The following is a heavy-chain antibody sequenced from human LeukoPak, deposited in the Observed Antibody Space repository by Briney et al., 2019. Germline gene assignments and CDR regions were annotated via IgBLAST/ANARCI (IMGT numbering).Heavy chain of an antibody. CDR1: GFTFSSYS. J-gene: IGHJ6*03. Sequence: GGSLRLSCAASGFTFSSYSMNWVRQAPGKGLEWVSSISSSSSYIYYADSAKGRFTISRDNAKNSLYLQMNSLRAEDTAVYYCARSNRGGYYMDVWGKGTTVTVSS. V-gene: IGHV3-21*01. CDR3: ARSNRGGYYMDV. D-gene: IGHD2/OR15-2a*01. CDR2: ISSSSSYI.